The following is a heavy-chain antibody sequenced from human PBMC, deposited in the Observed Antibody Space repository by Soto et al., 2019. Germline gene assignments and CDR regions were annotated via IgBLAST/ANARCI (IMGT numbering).Heavy chain of an antibody. Sequence: TGGSLRLSCAASGFTFSSYAMSWVRQAPGKGLEWVSAISGSGGSTYYADSVKGRFTISRDNSKNTLYLQMNSLRAEDTAVYYCAKGPRDYIVLMVYAISWFDPWGQGTLVTVSS. D-gene: IGHD2-8*01. V-gene: IGHV3-23*01. CDR2: ISGSGGST. J-gene: IGHJ5*02. CDR1: GFTFSSYA. CDR3: AKGPRDYIVLMVYAISWFDP.